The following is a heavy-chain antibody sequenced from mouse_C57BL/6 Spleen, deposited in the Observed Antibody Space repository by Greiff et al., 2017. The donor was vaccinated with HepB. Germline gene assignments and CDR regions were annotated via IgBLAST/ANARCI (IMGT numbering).Heavy chain of an antibody. V-gene: IGHV1-55*01. CDR1: GYTFTSYW. CDR3: ARTTTVVGGYFDY. CDR2: IYPGSGST. J-gene: IGHJ2*01. Sequence: QVHVKQSGAELVKPGASVKMSCKASGYTFTSYWITWVKQRPGQGLEWIGDIYPGSGSTNYNEKFKSKATLTVDTSSSTAYMQLSSLTSEDSAVYYCARTTTVVGGYFDYWGQGTTLTVSS. D-gene: IGHD1-1*01.